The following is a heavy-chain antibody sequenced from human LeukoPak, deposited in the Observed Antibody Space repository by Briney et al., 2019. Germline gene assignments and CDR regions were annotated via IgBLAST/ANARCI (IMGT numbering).Heavy chain of an antibody. Sequence: SETLSLTCTVSGGSISSYYWSWIRQPPGKGLEWIGYIYYSGSTYYNPSLKSRVTISVDTSKNQFSLKLSSVTAADTAVYYCARGLPTITMIYLDYWGQGTLVTVSS. V-gene: IGHV4-59*12. J-gene: IGHJ4*02. CDR1: GGSISSYY. CDR3: ARGLPTITMIYLDY. CDR2: IYYSGST. D-gene: IGHD3-22*01.